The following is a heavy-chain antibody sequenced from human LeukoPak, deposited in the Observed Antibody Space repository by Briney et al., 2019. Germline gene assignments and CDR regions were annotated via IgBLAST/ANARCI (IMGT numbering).Heavy chain of an antibody. CDR2: IHPASANT. J-gene: IGHJ4*02. Sequence: ASVKVSCKASGYTFTEHFIHWVRQAPGQGLQYMGWIHPASANTVYAQTFHGRVTLTRDTPATTTYMELSGLRSDDTAVYYCARDLRPANLWGQGTLVTDSS. CDR3: ARDLRPANL. D-gene: IGHD1-7*01. V-gene: IGHV1-2*02. CDR1: GYTFTEHF.